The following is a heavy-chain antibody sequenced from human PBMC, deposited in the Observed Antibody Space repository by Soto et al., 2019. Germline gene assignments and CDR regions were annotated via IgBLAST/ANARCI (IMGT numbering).Heavy chain of an antibody. CDR1: GFTFSTYA. V-gene: IGHV3-23*01. D-gene: IGHD6-19*01. CDR3: ANGESSGWPAFDY. Sequence: EVQLLESGGGLVQPGGSLRLSCAASGFTFSTYAMSWVRQAPGKGLEWVSTISATDGGTYYADSVKGRFTISRDNSKNTLYLQMNSLRAEETAVYYCANGESSGWPAFDYGGQGTLVNVSS. CDR2: ISATDGGT. J-gene: IGHJ4*02.